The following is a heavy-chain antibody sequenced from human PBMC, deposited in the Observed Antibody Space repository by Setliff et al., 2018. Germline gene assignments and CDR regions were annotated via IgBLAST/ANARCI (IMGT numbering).Heavy chain of an antibody. Sequence: GASVKVSCKASGGTFSSYAISWVRQAPGQGLEWMGIINPSGGSTSYAQKFQGRVTMTRDTSTSTVYMELSSLRSEDTAVYYCARVLHSGSYDDPLDYWGQGTLVTVSS. J-gene: IGHJ4*02. CDR3: ARVLHSGSYDDPLDY. D-gene: IGHD1-26*01. CDR1: GGTFSSYA. V-gene: IGHV1-46*01. CDR2: INPSGGST.